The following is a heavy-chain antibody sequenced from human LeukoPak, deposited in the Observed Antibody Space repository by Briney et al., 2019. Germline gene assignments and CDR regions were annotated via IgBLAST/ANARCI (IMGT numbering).Heavy chain of an antibody. V-gene: IGHV4-34*01. D-gene: IGHD2-8*01. J-gene: IGHJ4*02. Sequence: SETLSLTCAVYGGSFSGYYWSWNRQPPGKGLEWIGEINHSGSTNYNPSLKSRVTISVGTSKNQFSLKLSSVTAADTAVYYCARGHPLYYDFDYWGQGTLVTVSS. CDR3: ARGHPLYYDFDY. CDR2: INHSGST. CDR1: GGSFSGYY.